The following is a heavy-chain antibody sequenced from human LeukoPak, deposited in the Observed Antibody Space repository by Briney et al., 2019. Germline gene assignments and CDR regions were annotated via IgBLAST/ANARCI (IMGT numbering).Heavy chain of an antibody. CDR2: IYSSGST. CDR1: GGSISSSY. CDR3: GRVSSGEYFDY. Sequence: SETLSLTCTVSGGSISSSYWSWIRQPPGQGLEWIGYIYSSGSTNYNPSLKSRVTISVDTSKNQISLKLSSVTAADTAVYYCGRVSSGEYFDYWGQGTLVTVSS. J-gene: IGHJ4*02. D-gene: IGHD3-22*01. V-gene: IGHV4-59*01.